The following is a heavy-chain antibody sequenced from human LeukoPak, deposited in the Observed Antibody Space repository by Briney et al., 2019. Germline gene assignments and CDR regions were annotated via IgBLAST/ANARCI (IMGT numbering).Heavy chain of an antibody. CDR2: TQYRSRWFN. V-gene: IGHV6-1*01. CDR3: TKVAAGGGYYGMDV. CDR1: GDSLSSNSAA. J-gene: IGHJ6*04. D-gene: IGHD6-25*01. Sequence: SQTLSLTCAISGDSLSSNSAAWNWIRQSPSRGLEWLGRTQYRSRWFNDYAVSVKSRITIDLDTSKNQFSLHLNSVTPEDTAVYYCTKVAAGGGYYGMDVWGKGTTVTVSS.